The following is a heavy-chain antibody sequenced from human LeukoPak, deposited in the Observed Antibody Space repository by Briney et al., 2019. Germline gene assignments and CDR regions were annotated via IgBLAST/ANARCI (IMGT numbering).Heavy chain of an antibody. J-gene: IGHJ4*02. CDR3: ARGSKISRFLEWLAQIDY. D-gene: IGHD3-3*01. V-gene: IGHV3-30*04. Sequence: VTSLRLSCAASGFTFSTYAMHWVRQAPGKGLEWVALISYDGSNKFYADSVKGRFTISRDSSKNTLYLQINSLRAEDTAVYYCARGSKISRFLEWLAQIDYWGQGTLVTVSS. CDR1: GFTFSTYA. CDR2: ISYDGSNK.